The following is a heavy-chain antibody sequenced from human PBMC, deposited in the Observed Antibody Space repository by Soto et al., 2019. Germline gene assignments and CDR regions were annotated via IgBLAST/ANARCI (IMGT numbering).Heavy chain of an antibody. D-gene: IGHD1-26*01. CDR1: GITFSSYA. Sequence: GSLRLSCAASGITFSSYAMSWVRPAPGKGQEWVSAISGSGGSTYYADSVKGRFTISRDNSKNTLYLQMNSLRAEDTAVYYCAKDHSPRSIVGALYGMDVWGQGTTVTVSS. CDR2: ISGSGGST. J-gene: IGHJ6*02. V-gene: IGHV3-23*01. CDR3: AKDHSPRSIVGALYGMDV.